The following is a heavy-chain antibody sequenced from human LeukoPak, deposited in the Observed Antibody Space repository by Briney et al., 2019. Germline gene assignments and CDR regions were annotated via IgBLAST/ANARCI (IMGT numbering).Heavy chain of an antibody. V-gene: IGHV3-21*01. Sequence: GGSLRLSCAASGFTFSSYSMNWVRQAPGKGLEWVSSISSSSSYIYYADSVKGRFTISRDNAKNSLYLQMNSLRAEDAAVYYCARSVAGTGFDYWGQGTLVTVSS. CDR2: ISSSSSYI. CDR3: ARSVAGTGFDY. D-gene: IGHD6-19*01. J-gene: IGHJ4*02. CDR1: GFTFSSYS.